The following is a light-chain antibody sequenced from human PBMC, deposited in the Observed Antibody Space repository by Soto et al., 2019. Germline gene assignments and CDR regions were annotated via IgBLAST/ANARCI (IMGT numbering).Light chain of an antibody. Sequence: EIVLTQSPGTLSLSPGERATLSCRASQTLSNSFIAWYQQKPGQAPRLLIYDTSSGATGVPDRYSASGSGTDFTLTISRLEPEDFAVYYCQQYGSSITFGQGTRLEIK. CDR1: QTLSNSF. V-gene: IGKV3-20*01. J-gene: IGKJ5*01. CDR3: QQYGSSIT. CDR2: DTS.